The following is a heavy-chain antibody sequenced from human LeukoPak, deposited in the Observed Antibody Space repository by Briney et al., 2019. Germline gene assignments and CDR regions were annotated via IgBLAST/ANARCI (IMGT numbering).Heavy chain of an antibody. Sequence: GGSLRLSCAASGFTFSNYWMSWVRQAPGKGLEWVANIKQDGSEKHYVDSVMGRFTISRDNAKNSLSLQMNSLRAEDTAVYYCARITFYYGSSGYLGWFDPWGQGTLVTVSS. D-gene: IGHD3-22*01. CDR1: GFTFSNYW. CDR2: IKQDGSEK. V-gene: IGHV3-7*01. CDR3: ARITFYYGSSGYLGWFDP. J-gene: IGHJ5*02.